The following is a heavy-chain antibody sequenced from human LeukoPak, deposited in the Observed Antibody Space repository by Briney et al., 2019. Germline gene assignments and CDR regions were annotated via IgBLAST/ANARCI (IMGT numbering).Heavy chain of an antibody. J-gene: IGHJ4*02. CDR1: EFTFSSCW. CDR3: AREGYDSSALADY. D-gene: IGHD3-22*01. V-gene: IGHV3-7*01. CDR2: IKQDGSEK. Sequence: GGSLRLSCVASEFTFSSCWMSWVRQAPGKGLEWVANIKQDGSEKYYVDSVKGRFTISRDNAKSSLYLQMNSLRAEDTAVYYCAREGYDSSALADYWGQGTLVTVSS.